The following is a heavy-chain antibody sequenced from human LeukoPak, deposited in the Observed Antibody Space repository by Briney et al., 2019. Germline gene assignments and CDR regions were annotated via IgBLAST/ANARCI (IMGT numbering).Heavy chain of an antibody. CDR2: IKQDGSEK. Sequence: GGSLRLSCAASGFTFSSYWMSWVRQAPGKGLEWVANIKQDGSEKYYVDSVKGRFAISRDNAKNSLYLQMNSLRAEDTAVYYCARHYGSGRYYYYGMDVWGQGTTVTATS. J-gene: IGHJ6*02. V-gene: IGHV3-7*01. D-gene: IGHD3-10*01. CDR1: GFTFSSYW. CDR3: ARHYGSGRYYYYGMDV.